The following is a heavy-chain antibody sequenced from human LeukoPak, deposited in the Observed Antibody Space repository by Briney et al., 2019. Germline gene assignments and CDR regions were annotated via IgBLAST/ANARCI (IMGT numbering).Heavy chain of an antibody. CDR1: GFTLSSSG. J-gene: IGHJ5*02. Sequence: VGSLRLSCAASGFTLSSSGMHWVRQGPGKGLGWVAVILYNGSNKYSADSVKGRFTISRDNSKNTLYLQMNSLRVEDAAVYYCARAGGYCSGGSCYRGYSWFDPWGQGTLVTVSS. D-gene: IGHD2-15*01. CDR3: ARAGGYCSGGSCYRGYSWFDP. V-gene: IGHV3-33*01. CDR2: ILYNGSNK.